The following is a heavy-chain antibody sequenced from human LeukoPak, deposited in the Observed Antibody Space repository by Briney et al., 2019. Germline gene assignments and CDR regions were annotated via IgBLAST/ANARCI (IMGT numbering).Heavy chain of an antibody. CDR1: GFTFRSYS. J-gene: IGHJ4*02. Sequence: SLRLSCAASGFTFRSYSMNWVRQAPGKGLEWVSGISWNSGSIGYADSVKGRFTISRDNAKNSLYLQMNSLRAEDTALYYCAKGPIYGNYFDYWGQGTLVTVSS. D-gene: IGHD3-16*01. CDR2: ISWNSGSI. CDR3: AKGPIYGNYFDY. V-gene: IGHV3-9*01.